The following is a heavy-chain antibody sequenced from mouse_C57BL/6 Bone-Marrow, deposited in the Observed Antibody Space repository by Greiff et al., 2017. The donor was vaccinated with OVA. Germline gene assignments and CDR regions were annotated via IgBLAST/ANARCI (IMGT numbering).Heavy chain of an antibody. D-gene: IGHD1-2*01. Sequence: QVQLQQSGPGLVAPSPSLSISCTASGFSLTSYGVDWVRQPPGQGLEWLGVIWGGGSTNYNSAPMSRLTTSKDNSKSQVYLKMSSLQADDTAVYDCAKRGPSRRPFAYWGQGTLVTVSA. CDR1: GFSLTSYG. CDR2: IWGGGST. CDR3: AKRGPSRRPFAY. J-gene: IGHJ3*01. V-gene: IGHV2-9*01.